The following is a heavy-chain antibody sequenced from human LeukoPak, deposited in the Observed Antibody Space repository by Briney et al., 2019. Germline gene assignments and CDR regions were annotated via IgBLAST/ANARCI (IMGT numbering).Heavy chain of an antibody. CDR2: INHSGST. V-gene: IGHV4-34*01. J-gene: IGHJ4*02. D-gene: IGHD6-13*01. CDR1: GGSFSGYY. Sequence: SSETLSLTRAVYGGSFSGYYWSWIRQPPGKGLEWIGEINHSGSTNYNPSLKSRVTISVDTSKNQFSLKLSSVTAADTAVYYCARGSRIAAAGNFDYWGQGTLVTVSS. CDR3: ARGSRIAAAGNFDY.